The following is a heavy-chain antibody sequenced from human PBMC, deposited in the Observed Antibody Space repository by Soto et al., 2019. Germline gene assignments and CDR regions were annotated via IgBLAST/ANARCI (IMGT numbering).Heavy chain of an antibody. CDR1: GFTFSSYA. D-gene: IGHD3-9*01. V-gene: IGHV3-23*01. J-gene: IGHJ4*02. Sequence: EVQLLESGGGLVQPGGSLRLSCAASGFTFSSYAMSWVRQAPGKGLEWVSAISGSGGSTYYADSVKGRFTISRDNSKNTLYLQRNSLRAEDTAVYYCAKDNDILTGYSHFDYWGQGTLVTVSS. CDR2: ISGSGGST. CDR3: AKDNDILTGYSHFDY.